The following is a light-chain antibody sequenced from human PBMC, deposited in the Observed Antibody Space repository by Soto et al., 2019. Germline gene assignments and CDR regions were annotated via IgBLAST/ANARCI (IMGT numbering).Light chain of an antibody. J-gene: IGLJ2*01. V-gene: IGLV2-14*03. CDR1: SSDIGGFNF. Sequence: QSALTQPASVSGSPGQSITISCTGTSSDIGGFNFVSWYQQHPGKAPKLMIFDVSDRPSGVSTRFSGSKSGNTASLTISGLQAEDEADYYCSSFRRGHTEVVIGGGTKLTVL. CDR3: SSFRRGHTEVV. CDR2: DVS.